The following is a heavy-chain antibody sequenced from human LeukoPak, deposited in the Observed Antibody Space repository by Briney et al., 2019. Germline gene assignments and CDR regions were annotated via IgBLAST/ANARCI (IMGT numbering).Heavy chain of an antibody. CDR1: GVSMNNHY. V-gene: IGHV4-59*11. CDR3: ATRPAETKWPGVFDF. J-gene: IGHJ4*02. D-gene: IGHD1-14*01. Sequence: WETLSLTCTVSGVSMNNHYWSWIRQPPGKGLEWMGDVYYSGTTYYNPSLRSRGTMSVDTSKNQFSLRLSSVTAADTALYYCATRPAETKWPGVFDFWSRGTLVTVSS. CDR2: VYYSGTT.